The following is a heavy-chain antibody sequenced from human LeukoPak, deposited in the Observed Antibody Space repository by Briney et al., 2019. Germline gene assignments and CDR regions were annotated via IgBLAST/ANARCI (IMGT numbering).Heavy chain of an antibody. Sequence: SVKVSCKASGGTFSSYAISWVRQAPGQGLEWMGRIIPILGIANYAQKFQGRVTITADKSTSTAYMELSSLRSEDTAVYYCARDDYYDSSGYRLYGWGQGTLVTVSS. D-gene: IGHD3-22*01. J-gene: IGHJ4*02. CDR3: ARDDYYDSSGYRLYG. CDR1: GGTFSSYA. CDR2: IIPILGIA. V-gene: IGHV1-69*04.